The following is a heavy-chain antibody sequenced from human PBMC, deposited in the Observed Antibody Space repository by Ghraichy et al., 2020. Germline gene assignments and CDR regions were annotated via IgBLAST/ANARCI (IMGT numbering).Heavy chain of an antibody. CDR3: ARARKINPYYFDY. CDR1: GGTFSSYA. Sequence: SVKVSCKASGGTFSSYAISWVRQAPGQGLEWMGGIIPIFGTANYAQKFQGRVTITADKSTSTAYMELSSLRSEDTAVYYCARARKINPYYFDYWGHGTLVTVSS. J-gene: IGHJ4*01. CDR2: IIPIFGTA. V-gene: IGHV1-69*06.